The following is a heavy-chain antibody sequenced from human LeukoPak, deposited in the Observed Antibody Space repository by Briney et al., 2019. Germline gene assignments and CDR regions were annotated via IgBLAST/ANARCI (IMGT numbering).Heavy chain of an antibody. V-gene: IGHV4-61*01. J-gene: IGHJ4*02. Sequence: SVTLSLTSSGSGVSVSSGRYYWRSLRQPPGKLLGWIGYIYYSGSTKYNPSLKSRVTISLDTSTNQFSLKLSSVTAADTAVYYCATGYSAYEYPFDYWGQGTLVTVSS. CDR1: GVSVSSGRYY. D-gene: IGHD5-12*01. CDR2: IYYSGST. CDR3: ATGYSAYEYPFDY.